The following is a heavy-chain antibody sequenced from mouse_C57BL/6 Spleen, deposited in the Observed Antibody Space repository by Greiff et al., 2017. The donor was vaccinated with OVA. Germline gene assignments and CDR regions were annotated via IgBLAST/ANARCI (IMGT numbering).Heavy chain of an antibody. CDR1: GYSFTGYY. V-gene: IGHV1-42*01. J-gene: IGHJ4*01. CDR3: ARFYYDYDDYAMDY. CDR2: INPSTGGT. D-gene: IGHD2-4*01. Sequence: EVKVVESGPELVKPGASVKISCKASGYSFTGYYMNWVKQSPEKSLEWIGEINPSTGGTTYNQKFKAKATLTVDKSSSTAYMQLKSLTSEDSAVYYCARFYYDYDDYAMDYWGQGTSVTVSS.